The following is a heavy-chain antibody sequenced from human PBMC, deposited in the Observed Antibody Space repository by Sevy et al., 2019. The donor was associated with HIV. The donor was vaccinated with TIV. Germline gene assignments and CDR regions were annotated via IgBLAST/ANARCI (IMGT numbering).Heavy chain of an antibody. V-gene: IGHV3-48*03. CDR1: GFTFSNYE. J-gene: IGHJ6*02. CDR3: ARGHGDYCSGGSCYSDYGMDV. D-gene: IGHD2-15*01. Sequence: GGSLRLSCAASGFTFSNYEMNWVRQAPGKGLEWVSYISSSDSTIYYADSVRGRFIISRDNAKNSLYLQMNSLRAEDTAVYYCARGHGDYCSGGSCYSDYGMDVWGQGTTVTVSS. CDR2: ISSSDSTI.